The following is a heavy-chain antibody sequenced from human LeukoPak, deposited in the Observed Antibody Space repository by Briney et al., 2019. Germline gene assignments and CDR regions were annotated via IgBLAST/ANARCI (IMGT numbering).Heavy chain of an antibody. J-gene: IGHJ4*02. D-gene: IGHD3-22*01. CDR2: ISGSGGST. V-gene: IGHV3-23*01. CDR1: GFTFSSYA. Sequence: GGSLRLSCAASGFTFSSYAMSWVRQAPGKGLEWVSAISGSGGSTYYADSVKGRFTISRDNSKNTLYLQMNNLRVEDTAVYYCARELYSYDSSGYRNTFDNWGQGTLVTVSS. CDR3: ARELYSYDSSGYRNTFDN.